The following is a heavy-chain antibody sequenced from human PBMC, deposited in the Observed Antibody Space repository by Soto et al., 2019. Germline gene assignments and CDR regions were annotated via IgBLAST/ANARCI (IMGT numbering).Heavy chain of an antibody. D-gene: IGHD6-13*01. CDR1: GGTFSTYT. V-gene: IGHV1-69*02. CDR3: SLGSWSAETFDV. Sequence: QVQLVQSGAEVKKPGSSVKVSCKASGGTFSTYTVVWVRQAPGQGLEWMGRILPMLDITNSAQRFQGRVPMTADKPTSTAYLELTSLRSEDTAVYYCSLGSWSAETFDVWGRGTMVTVSS. J-gene: IGHJ3*01. CDR2: ILPMLDIT.